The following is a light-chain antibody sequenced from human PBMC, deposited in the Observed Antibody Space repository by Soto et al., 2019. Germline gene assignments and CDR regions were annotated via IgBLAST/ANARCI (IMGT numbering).Light chain of an antibody. CDR2: HAS. CDR1: EFISKW. CDR3: QHYNSYLET. Sequence: DIQITQSPSTLSASVGERVTITCRASEFISKWLAWYQQKPGTAPKLLIYHASSFESGVPSRFSGSGSGTDFPLTITSLQPDDFATYYCQHYNSYLETFGQGTKVEIK. J-gene: IGKJ1*01. V-gene: IGKV1-5*03.